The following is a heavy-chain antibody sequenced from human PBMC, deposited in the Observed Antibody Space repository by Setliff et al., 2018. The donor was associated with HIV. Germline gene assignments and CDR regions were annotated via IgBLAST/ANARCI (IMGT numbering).Heavy chain of an antibody. CDR2: VTHSGST. D-gene: IGHD6-19*01. V-gene: IGHV4-34*01. Sequence: PSETLSLTCAVYGGSLSGFYWTFIRQSPGKGLEWIGEVTHSGSTTYDPSLKSRITISVDTSKNQFSLKLTSGTAADMGVYYCARGRKKTLAVSGTRYFGFWGQGTLVTVSS. CDR3: ARGRKKTLAVSGTRYFGF. J-gene: IGHJ4*02. CDR1: GGSLSGFY.